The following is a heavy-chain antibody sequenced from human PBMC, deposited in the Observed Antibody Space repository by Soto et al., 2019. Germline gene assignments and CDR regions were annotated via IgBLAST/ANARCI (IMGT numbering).Heavy chain of an antibody. CDR3: ARGGSDSSWYWRD. CDR2: IKEDGSQI. V-gene: IGHV3-7*04. CDR1: GLIFSNYW. D-gene: IGHD6-13*01. Sequence: DVQLVESGGGLVQPGGSLRLSCTASGLIFSNYWMTWVRQAPGKGPEWVANIKEDGSQIDYVDSVKGRFTVSRDNAKNSVYLQMNTLRVEDTAIYYCARGGSDSSWYWRDWGQGALVTVSS. J-gene: IGHJ4*02.